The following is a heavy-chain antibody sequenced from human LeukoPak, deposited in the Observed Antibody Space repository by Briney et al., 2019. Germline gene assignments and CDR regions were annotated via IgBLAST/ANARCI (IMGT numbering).Heavy chain of an antibody. CDR2: ISGSGGST. CDR1: GFTFSSYA. Sequence: GGSLRLSCAASGFTFSSYAMSWVRQAPGKGLEWVSAISGSGGSTYYADSVKGRFTISRDNSKNTLYLQMNSLRAEDTAVYYCAKETTVTAYYYYGMDVWGQGTTVTVSS. D-gene: IGHD4-17*01. J-gene: IGHJ6*02. V-gene: IGHV3-23*01. CDR3: AKETTVTAYYYYGMDV.